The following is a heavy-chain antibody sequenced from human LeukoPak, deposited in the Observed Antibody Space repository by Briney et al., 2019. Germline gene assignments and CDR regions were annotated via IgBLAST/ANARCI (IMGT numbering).Heavy chain of an antibody. CDR2: ISSSSSNI. CDR1: GFTFSSYS. V-gene: IGHV3-21*01. CDR3: ARDYVWGSSESDY. D-gene: IGHD7-27*01. J-gene: IGHJ4*02. Sequence: KPGGSLRLSCAASGFTFSSYSMNWVRQAPGKGLEWVSSISSSSSNIYYADSVKGRFTISRDNAKNSLYLQMNSLRVEDTAVYYCARDYVWGSSESDYWGQGTLVTVSS.